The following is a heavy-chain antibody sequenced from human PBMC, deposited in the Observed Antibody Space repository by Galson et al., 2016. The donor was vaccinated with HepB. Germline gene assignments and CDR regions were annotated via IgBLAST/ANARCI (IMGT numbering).Heavy chain of an antibody. Sequence: SLRLSCAGSGFTFSTYAMNWVRQAPGKGLEWVSSIRGSGGGIDYADSVKGRFTISRDNSKNTVYLQMNSLRVEDTALYYCAKDGYFASGSALYGMDVWGQGTTVTVSS. CDR3: AKDGYFASGSALYGMDV. V-gene: IGHV3-23*01. CDR2: IRGSGGGI. D-gene: IGHD3-10*01. CDR1: GFTFSTYA. J-gene: IGHJ6*02.